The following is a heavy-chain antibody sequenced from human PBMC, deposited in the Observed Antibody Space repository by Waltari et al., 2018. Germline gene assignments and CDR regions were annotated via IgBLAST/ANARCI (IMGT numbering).Heavy chain of an antibody. CDR2: IIPIFGKA. CDR1: GGTFSSYA. J-gene: IGHJ4*02. D-gene: IGHD2-2*01. V-gene: IGHV1-69*01. Sequence: QVQLVQSGAEVKKPGSSVKVSCKASGGTFSSYAISWVRQAPGQGLEWMGGIIPIFGKANYAQKFQGRVTITADESTSTAYMELSSLRSEDTAVYYCARPSSSYCSSTSCYRVYFDYWGQGTLVTVSS. CDR3: ARPSSSYCSSTSCYRVYFDY.